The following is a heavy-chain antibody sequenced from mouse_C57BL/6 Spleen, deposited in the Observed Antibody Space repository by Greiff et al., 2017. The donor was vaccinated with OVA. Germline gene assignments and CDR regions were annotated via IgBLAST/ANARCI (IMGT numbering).Heavy chain of an antibody. CDR1: GFTFTDYY. V-gene: IGHV7-3*01. Sequence: DVKLVESGGGLVQPGGSLSLPCAASGFTFTDYYMSWVRQPPGKALEWLGFIRNKANGYTTEYSASVKGRFTISRDNSQSILYLQMNALRAEDSATYYCARSKGAMDYWGQGTSVTVSS. CDR3: ARSKGAMDY. J-gene: IGHJ4*01. CDR2: IRNKANGYTT.